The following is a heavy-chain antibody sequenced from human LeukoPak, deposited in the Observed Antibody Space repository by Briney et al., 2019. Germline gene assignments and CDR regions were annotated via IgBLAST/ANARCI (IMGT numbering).Heavy chain of an antibody. D-gene: IGHD3-22*01. J-gene: IGHJ4*02. CDR2: ISTSSNYR. CDR1: GFTFSSYN. V-gene: IGHV3-21*01. CDR3: ARLFYYDTSGLWEYFDC. Sequence: GGSLRLSCAASGFTFSSYNMNWVRQAPGKGLEWVSSISTSSNYRYYADSVKGRFTISRDNAKNSLYLQMNSLRAEDTAVYYCARLFYYDTSGLWEYFDCWGQGTLVTVSS.